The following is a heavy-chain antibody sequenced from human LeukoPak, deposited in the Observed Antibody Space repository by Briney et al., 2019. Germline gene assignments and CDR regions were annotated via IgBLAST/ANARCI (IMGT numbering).Heavy chain of an antibody. CDR1: GYTLTELS. CDR3: ATDITSSGLYGWFDP. D-gene: IGHD6-19*01. J-gene: IGHJ5*02. CDR2: FDPEDGET. V-gene: IGHV1-24*01. Sequence: ASVKVSCKVSGYTLTELSMHWVRQAPGKGLEWMGGFDPEDGETIYAQKFQGRVTMTEDTSTDTAYMELSSLRSEDTAVYYCATDITSSGLYGWFDPWGQGTLVTVSS.